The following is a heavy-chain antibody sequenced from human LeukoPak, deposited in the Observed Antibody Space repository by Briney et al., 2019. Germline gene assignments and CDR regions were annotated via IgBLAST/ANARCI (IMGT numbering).Heavy chain of an antibody. CDR3: ATGRAAGTPDYMDV. CDR2: INPISGGT. D-gene: IGHD6-13*01. CDR1: GYTFTGYY. V-gene: IGHV1-2*02. J-gene: IGHJ6*03. Sequence: ASVKVSCKASGYTFTGYYMHWVRQAPGQGLEWMGWINPISGGTDYAQKFRGRVTMTRDTSISTAYMEVSRLRSDDTAMYYCATGRAAGTPDYMDVWGKGTTVT.